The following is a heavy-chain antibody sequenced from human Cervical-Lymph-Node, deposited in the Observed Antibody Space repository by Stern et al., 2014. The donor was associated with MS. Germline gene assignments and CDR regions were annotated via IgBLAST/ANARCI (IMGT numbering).Heavy chain of an antibody. D-gene: IGHD4-17*01. Sequence: VQLVESGSEVKKPGSSVRVSCKASGGTFSNSGISWVRQAPGQGLEWMGRIIPILSITNYAQNFQGRVTITADKSTSTAYMELSSLRSEDTAVYYCATLGVTTGDFDPWGQGTLVTVSS. CDR3: ATLGVTTGDFDP. CDR1: GGTFSNSG. J-gene: IGHJ5*02. V-gene: IGHV1-69*09. CDR2: IIPILSIT.